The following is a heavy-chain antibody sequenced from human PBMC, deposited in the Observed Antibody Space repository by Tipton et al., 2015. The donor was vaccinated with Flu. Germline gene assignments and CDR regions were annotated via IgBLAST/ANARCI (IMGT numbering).Heavy chain of an antibody. CDR3: ARGYAGWFDP. V-gene: IGHV4-59*01. Sequence: TLSLTCTVSGGSISSYYWSWIRQPPGKGLEWIGYTYYSGSTNYNPSLKSRVTISVDTSKNQFSLKLSSVTAADTAVYYCARGYAGWFDPWGQGTLVTVSS. D-gene: IGHD5-18*01. CDR1: GGSISSYY. CDR2: TYYSGST. J-gene: IGHJ5*02.